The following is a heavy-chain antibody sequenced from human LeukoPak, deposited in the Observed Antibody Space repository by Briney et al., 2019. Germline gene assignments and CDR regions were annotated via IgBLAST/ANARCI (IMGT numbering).Heavy chain of an antibody. V-gene: IGHV1-18*01. D-gene: IGHD6-19*01. CDR1: GYTFTSYG. CDR3: ARSTNIAVAGTRRAGWFDP. J-gene: IGHJ5*02. Sequence: ASVKVSCKASGYTFTSYGISWVRQAPGQGVEGRGWISAYNGNTNYAQKLQGRVTITTDTSTSTAYMELRSLRSDDTAVYYCARSTNIAVAGTRRAGWFDPWGQGTLVTVSS. CDR2: ISAYNGNT.